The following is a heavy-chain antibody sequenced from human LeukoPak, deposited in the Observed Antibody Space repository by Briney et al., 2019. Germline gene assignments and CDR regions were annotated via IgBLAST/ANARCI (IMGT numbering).Heavy chain of an antibody. CDR1: GDSTSSSSYY. CDR2: IYYSGST. D-gene: IGHD3/OR15-3a*01. V-gene: IGHV4-39*01. Sequence: KPSETLSLTCTVSGDSTSSSSYYWGWIRQPPGKGLEWIGSIYYSGSTYYNPSLKSRVTMSVDTSKNQCSLNLRSVTAADTAVYYCARQTGSGLFILPGGQGTLVTVSS. J-gene: IGHJ4*02. CDR3: ARQTGSGLFILP.